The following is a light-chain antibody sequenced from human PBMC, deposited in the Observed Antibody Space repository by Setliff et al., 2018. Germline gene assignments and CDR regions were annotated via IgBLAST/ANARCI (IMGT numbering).Light chain of an antibody. Sequence: QSALTQPPSASGSPGQSVTISCTGTSGDVFGYNYVSRYQQHPGKAPKLMIYEVTKRPSGVPDRFSGSKSGNTASLTVSGLQAEDEADYYCSSYEGSNNDVFGTGTKVTVL. CDR2: EVT. J-gene: IGLJ1*01. V-gene: IGLV2-8*01. CDR3: SSYEGSNNDV. CDR1: SGDVFGYNY.